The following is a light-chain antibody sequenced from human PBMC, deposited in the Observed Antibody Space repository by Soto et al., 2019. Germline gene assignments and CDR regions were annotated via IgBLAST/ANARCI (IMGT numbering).Light chain of an antibody. Sequence: QSALTQPASVSGSPGQSITISCTGTSSDVGGYNYVSWFQQHPGKAPKLMIYEVSNRPSGVSHRSSGSKSGNTASLTISGLQAEDEADYYCSSFTSTDTLEVFGTGTKVTVL. CDR1: SSDVGGYNY. J-gene: IGLJ1*01. V-gene: IGLV2-14*01. CDR2: EVS. CDR3: SSFTSTDTLEV.